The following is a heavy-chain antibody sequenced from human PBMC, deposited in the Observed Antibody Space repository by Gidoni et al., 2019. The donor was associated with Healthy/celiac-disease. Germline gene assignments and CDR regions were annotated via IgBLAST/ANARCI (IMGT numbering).Heavy chain of an antibody. J-gene: IGHJ5*02. D-gene: IGHD6-19*01. CDR2: ISWNSGSI. CDR3: AKKNDGSGLPGWFDP. CDR1: GFTFDDYA. V-gene: IGHV3-9*01. Sequence: EVQLVESGGGLVQPGRSLSLSCAASGFTFDDYAMHWVRQAPGKGLEWVSGISWNSGSIGYADSVKGRFTISRDNAKNSLYLQMNSLRAEDTALYYCAKKNDGSGLPGWFDPWGQGTLVTVSS.